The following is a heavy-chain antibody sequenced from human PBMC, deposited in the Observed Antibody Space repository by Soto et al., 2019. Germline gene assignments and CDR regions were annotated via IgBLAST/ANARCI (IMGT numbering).Heavy chain of an antibody. J-gene: IGHJ4*02. CDR1: GFTFTNYW. V-gene: IGHV5-51*01. D-gene: IGHD3-22*01. CDR2: VYPGDSKT. Sequence: GESLKISCKGFGFTFTNYWIAWVRQMPGKGLEWMGIVYPGDSKTRYSPSFQGQVTISADKSITTAFLQWSSLKASDTAMYYCARHPNYYDSSGYYYSDSWGQGTLVTVSS. CDR3: ARHPNYYDSSGYYYSDS.